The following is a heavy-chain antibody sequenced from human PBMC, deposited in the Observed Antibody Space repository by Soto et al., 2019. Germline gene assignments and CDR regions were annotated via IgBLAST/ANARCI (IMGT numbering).Heavy chain of an antibody. V-gene: IGHV3-66*01. J-gene: IGHJ6*03. CDR2: ISGDGGT. Sequence: EVQLVESGGGLVQPGGSLRLSCAASGFTVSTNYMTWVRQAPEKGLEWVSLISGDGGTSYTDSVRGRFTISRDISKNTLYLQISKLRDEDTAVYYCTTVGPYYYMDVWGKGATVTVSS. CDR1: GFTVSTNY. CDR3: TTVGPYYYMDV.